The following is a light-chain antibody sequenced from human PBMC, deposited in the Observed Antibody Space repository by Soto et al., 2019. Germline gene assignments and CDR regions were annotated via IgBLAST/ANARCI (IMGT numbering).Light chain of an antibody. J-gene: IGKJ2*01. CDR1: QSVSSSY. Sequence: EIVLTQSPGTLSLSPGERASLSFRASQSVSSSYLAWYQQKPGQAPRLLIHDASRRATGIPDRFSGSGSGTDFTLTITRLEPEDCAVYYCQQYDPSPMYTFGQGTKLEI. CDR3: QQYDPSPMYT. CDR2: DAS. V-gene: IGKV3-20*01.